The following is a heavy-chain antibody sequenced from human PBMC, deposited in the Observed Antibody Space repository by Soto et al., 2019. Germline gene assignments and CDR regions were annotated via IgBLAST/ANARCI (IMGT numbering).Heavy chain of an antibody. CDR3: ARDLDHITMVRGVTYGMDV. CDR1: GGSISSSNW. D-gene: IGHD3-10*01. J-gene: IGHJ6*02. V-gene: IGHV4-4*02. Sequence: PSGSLALTCAVSGGSISSSNWGGWVRQPPGKVLEWIGEIYHSGSTNYNPSLKSRVTISVDKSKNQFSLKLSSVTAADTAVYYCARDLDHITMVRGVTYGMDVWGQGTTVTVS. CDR2: IYHSGST.